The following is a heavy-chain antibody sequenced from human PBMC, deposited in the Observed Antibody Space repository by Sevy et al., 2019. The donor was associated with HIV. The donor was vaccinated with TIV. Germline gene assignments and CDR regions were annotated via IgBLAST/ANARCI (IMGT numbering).Heavy chain of an antibody. CDR1: GFRFGSQA. J-gene: IGHJ4*01. CDR3: AKDVPDQSWYDDFWSGSPCFDY. CDR2: MSGRGDSR. Sequence: GSLRLSCVGSGFRFGSQAMSWVRQAPGKGLEWVSGMSGRGDSRGYAHSVKGRFTISRVNSKNTVYLQMNSLTAEDTALYYCAKDVPDQSWYDDFWSGSPCFDYWGRGILVTVSS. V-gene: IGHV3-23*01. D-gene: IGHD3-3*01.